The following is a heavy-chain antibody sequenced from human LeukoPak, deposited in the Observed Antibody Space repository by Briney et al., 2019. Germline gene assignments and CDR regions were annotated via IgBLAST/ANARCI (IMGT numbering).Heavy chain of an antibody. CDR2: ISVSVSST. CDR1: GFTFSSYA. CDR3: ASHFDSSAYYFPDAFDI. V-gene: IGHV3-23*01. Sequence: GGSLRFSCVVSGFTFSSYAMSWVRQAPGKGLEWVSGISVSVSSTYYADSVKGRCTISRDNAKTSLYLQMNSLRAEDTAVYYCASHFDSSAYYFPDAFDIWGQGTMVTVSS. J-gene: IGHJ3*02. D-gene: IGHD3-22*01.